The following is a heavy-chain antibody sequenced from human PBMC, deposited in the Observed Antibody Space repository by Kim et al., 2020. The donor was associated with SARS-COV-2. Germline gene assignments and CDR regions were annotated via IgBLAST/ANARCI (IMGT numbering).Heavy chain of an antibody. V-gene: IGHV5-51*01. CDR2: IYPGDSDT. Sequence: GESLKISCKGSGYSFTSYWIGWVRQMPGKGLEWMGIIYPGDSDTRYSPSFQGQVTIPADKCISTAYLQWSSLNASDTAMYYCARAVISPYYFDYWGQGTLVTVSS. CDR1: GYSFTSYW. CDR3: ARAVISPYYFDY. J-gene: IGHJ4*02. D-gene: IGHD3-10*01.